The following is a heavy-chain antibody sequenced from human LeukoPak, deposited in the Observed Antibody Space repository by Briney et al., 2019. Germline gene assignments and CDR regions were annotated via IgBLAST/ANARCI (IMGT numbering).Heavy chain of an antibody. D-gene: IGHD4-11*01. J-gene: IGHJ4*02. CDR1: GFTFSDFW. V-gene: IGHV3-7*04. CDR2: INQDGSEN. Sequence: PGGSLRLSCAASGFTFSDFWMGWVRQAPGKGLEWVANINQDGSENYYVDSVKGRFTISRDNAKNSLYLQMNSLGAEDTAVYYCTKERSNHYWGQGTLVTVST. CDR3: TKERSNHY.